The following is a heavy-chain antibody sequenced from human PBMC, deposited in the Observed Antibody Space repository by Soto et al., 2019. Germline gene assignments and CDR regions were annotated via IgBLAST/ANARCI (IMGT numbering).Heavy chain of an antibody. CDR1: GFTFDDYT. CDR2: ISWDGGST. J-gene: IGHJ4*02. D-gene: IGHD5-18*01. Sequence: EVQLVESGGVVVQPGGSLRLSCAASGFTFDDYTMHWVRQAPGKGLEWVSLISWDGGSTYYADSVKGRFTISRDNSKNSLYLQMNSLRTEDTALYYCAKDIMSGRQLWLQGGGNFDYWGQGTLVTVSS. CDR3: AKDIMSGRQLWLQGGGNFDY. V-gene: IGHV3-43*01.